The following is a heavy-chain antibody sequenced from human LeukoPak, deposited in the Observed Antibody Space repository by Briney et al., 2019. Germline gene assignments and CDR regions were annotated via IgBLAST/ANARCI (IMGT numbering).Heavy chain of an antibody. CDR2: ISGTIGST. J-gene: IGHJ4*02. V-gene: IGHV3-23*01. Sequence: GGSLRLSCAASGFTFDDYAMHWVRQAPGTGLEWVSTISGTIGSTYYADSVKGRFTISRDNSKNTLYLQMNSLRAKDTAVYYCAKGPVGYYYGSGSYYPLLDWGQGTLVTVSS. CDR3: AKGPVGYYYGSGSYYPLLD. D-gene: IGHD3-10*01. CDR1: GFTFDDYA.